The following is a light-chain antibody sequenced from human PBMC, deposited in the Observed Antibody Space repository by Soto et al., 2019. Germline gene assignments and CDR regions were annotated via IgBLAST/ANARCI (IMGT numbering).Light chain of an antibody. CDR2: EAS. CDR1: QTINEW. V-gene: IGKV1-5*03. Sequence: DIRMTQSPSTLSASVGDRVTITCRASQTINEWMAWYQQKPGRAPQLLIYEASSLERGVPSRFSGSGSGTEFTLTSNSLQPDDFATYYCQHYNGYFGQGTKLEIK. CDR3: QHYNGY. J-gene: IGKJ2*01.